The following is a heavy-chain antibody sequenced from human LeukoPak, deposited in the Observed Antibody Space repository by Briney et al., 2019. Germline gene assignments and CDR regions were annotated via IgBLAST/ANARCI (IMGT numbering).Heavy chain of an antibody. CDR1: GYTFTSYD. CDR3: ARGPSNWVYDY. D-gene: IGHD1-1*01. J-gene: IGHJ4*02. Sequence: ASVKVSCKASGYTFTSYDFNWVRQATGQRPEWMGWMSPNSGDTGYAQKFQDRVTMTRNTSISTAYMELSSLRSDDTAVYYCARGPSNWVYDYWGPGTLVTVSS. CDR2: MSPNSGDT. V-gene: IGHV1-8*01.